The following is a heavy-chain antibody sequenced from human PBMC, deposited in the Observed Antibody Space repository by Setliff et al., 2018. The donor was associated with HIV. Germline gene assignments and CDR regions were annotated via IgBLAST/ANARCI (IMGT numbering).Heavy chain of an antibody. D-gene: IGHD3-10*01. CDR2: IYPGDSDT. V-gene: IGHV5-51*01. J-gene: IGHJ5*01. Sequence: GESLKISCKGSGYSFTSYWIGWVRQMPGKGLEWMGIIYPGDSDTSYSPSFQGQVTSSADKSMSTAYLQWSSLKASDTGIYFCARHFGYNPGWFDSWGQRTLVTVSS. CDR3: ARHFGYNPGWFDS. CDR1: GYSFTSYW.